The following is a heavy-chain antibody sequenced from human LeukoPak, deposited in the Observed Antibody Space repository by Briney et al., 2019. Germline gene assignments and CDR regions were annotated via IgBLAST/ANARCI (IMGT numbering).Heavy chain of an antibody. CDR2: IKPDSGAT. J-gene: IGHJ4*02. D-gene: IGHD4/OR15-4a*01. CDR3: ARDHDYGPDY. V-gene: IGHV1-2*02. CDR1: GYTFTVHY. Sequence: GASLKVSCKAAGYTFTVHYMHWLRQAPGQGLEWMGWIKPDSGATNCAQNFQGRVTMTSDTSINTAYMELRSLTSDDTAMYYCARDHDYGPDYWGQGTLVTVSA.